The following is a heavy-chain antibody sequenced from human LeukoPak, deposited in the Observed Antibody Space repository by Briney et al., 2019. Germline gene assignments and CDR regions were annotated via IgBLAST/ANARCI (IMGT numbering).Heavy chain of an antibody. CDR2: INAGNGNT. CDR1: GYTFSSYA. CDR3: ARGYDILTGYYSFDY. Sequence: ASVKVSFKASGYTFSSYAMHWVRQAPGQRLEWMGWINAGNGNTKYSQKFQGRVTITRDTSASTAYMELSSLRSEDTAVYYCARGYDILTGYYSFDYWGQGTLVTVSS. D-gene: IGHD3-9*01. J-gene: IGHJ4*02. V-gene: IGHV1-3*01.